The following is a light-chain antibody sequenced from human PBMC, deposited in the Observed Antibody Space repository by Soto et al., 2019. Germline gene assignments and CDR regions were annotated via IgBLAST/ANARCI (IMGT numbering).Light chain of an antibody. Sequence: DIQMTQSPSSLSASVGDRVTITCRASQGISSYLAWYQQKPGKVPKLLISAASTLQSGVPSRFSGSGSGTDFTLTISILQPEDFATYYIQKYNSAPFTFGPGNKVDIK. J-gene: IGKJ3*01. CDR1: QGISSY. CDR2: AAS. CDR3: QKYNSAPFT. V-gene: IGKV1-27*01.